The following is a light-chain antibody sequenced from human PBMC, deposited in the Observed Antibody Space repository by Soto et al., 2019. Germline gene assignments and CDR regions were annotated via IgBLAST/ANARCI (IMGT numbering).Light chain of an antibody. V-gene: IGKV3-11*01. J-gene: IGKJ4*01. CDR3: QQRNNWPPAT. CDR1: QSVGRH. Sequence: EIVLTQSPATLSLSPGERATLSCRASQSVGRHLAWYQQKPGQAPRLLIYDASNRATGVQARFSGSGSGTDFTRSISSLESEDVAVYYCQQRNNWPPATCGGGTKVEIK. CDR2: DAS.